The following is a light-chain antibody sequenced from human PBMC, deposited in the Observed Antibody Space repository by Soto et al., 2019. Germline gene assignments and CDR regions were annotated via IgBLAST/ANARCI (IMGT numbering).Light chain of an antibody. CDR1: SGHNSYA. V-gene: IGLV4-69*01. J-gene: IGLJ3*02. Sequence: QSVLTQSPSASVSLGASVKLTCTLSSGHNSYAIAWHQQQPEKGPRYLMKVNSDGSHSKGDGIPDRFSGSSSGAERYLTISSLQSEDEADYYCQTWSTDIRVFGGGTKVTVL. CDR2: VNSDGSH. CDR3: QTWSTDIRV.